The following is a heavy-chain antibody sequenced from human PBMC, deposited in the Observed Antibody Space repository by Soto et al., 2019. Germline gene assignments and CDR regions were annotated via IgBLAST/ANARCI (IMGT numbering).Heavy chain of an antibody. CDR2: ISYDGSNK. V-gene: IGHV3-30-3*01. Sequence: GGSLRLSCAASGFTFSSYAMHWVRQAPGKGLEWVAVISYDGSNKYYADSVKGRFTISRDNSKNTLYLQMNSLRAEDTAVYYCATPYVRYLANWGQGTLVTVSS. CDR3: ATPYVRYLAN. J-gene: IGHJ4*02. D-gene: IGHD3-9*01. CDR1: GFTFSSYA.